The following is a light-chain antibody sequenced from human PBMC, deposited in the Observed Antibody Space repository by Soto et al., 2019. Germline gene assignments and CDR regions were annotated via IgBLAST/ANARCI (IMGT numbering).Light chain of an antibody. CDR1: SSDVGGYDY. Sequence: QSALTQPASVSGSPGQSITISCTGTSSDVGGYDYVSWYQQHPGKAPKLMIYEVSYRPSGVSNRFSGSKSGNTASLTISGLQDEDEAYYYCSSYTTSLVLFGGGTKLTVL. V-gene: IGLV2-14*01. CDR3: SSYTTSLVL. CDR2: EVS. J-gene: IGLJ2*01.